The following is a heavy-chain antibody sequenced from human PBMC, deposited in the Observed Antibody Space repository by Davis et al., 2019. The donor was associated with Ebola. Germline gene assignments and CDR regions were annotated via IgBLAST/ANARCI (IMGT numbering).Heavy chain of an antibody. J-gene: IGHJ4*02. Sequence: GGSLRLSCAASGFSFGNYAMNWVRQAPGKGLEWVSTISGSVAYYADSVKGRFTISRDNSKNTLYLQMNSLRPEDTAVYYCARDSDDYSFDYWGQGTLVTVSS. CDR3: ARDSDDYSFDY. V-gene: IGHV3-23*01. CDR1: GFSFGNYA. D-gene: IGHD4-11*01. CDR2: ISGSVA.